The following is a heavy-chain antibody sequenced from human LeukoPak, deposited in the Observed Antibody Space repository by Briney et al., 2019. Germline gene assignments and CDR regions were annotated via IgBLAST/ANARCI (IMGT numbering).Heavy chain of an antibody. CDR1: GYTFTGYY. V-gene: IGHV1-2*02. D-gene: IGHD3-10*01. J-gene: IGHJ6*02. Sequence: ASVKVSCKASGYTFTGYYMHWVRQAPGQGLEWMGWINPNSGGTNYAQKFQGRVTMTRDTSISTAYMELSRLRSDDTAVYYCARDLMVRGVYYYYGMDVWGQGTTVTVSS. CDR3: ARDLMVRGVYYYYGMDV. CDR2: INPNSGGT.